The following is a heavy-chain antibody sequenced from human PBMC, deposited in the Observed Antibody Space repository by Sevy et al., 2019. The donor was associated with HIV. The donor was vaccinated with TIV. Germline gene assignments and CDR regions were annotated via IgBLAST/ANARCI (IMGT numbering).Heavy chain of an antibody. CDR3: NRITLQGKDAFDL. V-gene: IGHV3-48*03. CDR2: IGSSGSNV. D-gene: IGHD3-10*01. Sequence: GGSLRLSCAASGFIFSSYEVSWVRQAPGKGLEWISYIGSSGSNVYHADSVKGRFTISRDNAKNSLYLQMNSLRVEDTAVYYCNRITLQGKDAFDLWGQGTMVTVSS. CDR1: GFIFSSYE. J-gene: IGHJ3*01.